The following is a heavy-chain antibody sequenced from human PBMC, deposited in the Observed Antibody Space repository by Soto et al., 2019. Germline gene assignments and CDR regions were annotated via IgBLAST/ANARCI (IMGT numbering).Heavy chain of an antibody. CDR3: ARSGMIGYCTNGVCYTNYYYGMDV. V-gene: IGHV5-51*01. D-gene: IGHD2-8*01. CDR2: IYPGDSDT. Sequence: GESLKISCKGSGYSFTSYWIGWVRQMPGKGLEWMGIIYPGDSDTRYSPSFQGQVTISADKSISTAYLQWSSLEASDTAMYYCARSGMIGYCTNGVCYTNYYYGMDVWGQGTTVTVSS. CDR1: GYSFTSYW. J-gene: IGHJ6*02.